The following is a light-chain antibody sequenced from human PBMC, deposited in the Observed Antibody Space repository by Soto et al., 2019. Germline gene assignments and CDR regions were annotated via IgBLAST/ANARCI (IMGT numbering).Light chain of an antibody. V-gene: IGKV1-5*03. J-gene: IGKJ5*01. CDR2: EAS. CDR1: QRISSW. Sequence: DIQMTQSPSTLSASVGDRVNITCRASQRISSWLAWYQQKTGKAPNLLIYEASILLSRVPSRFSGSGSVTEFTLTVSILQPDDFATYCCQQYNNYPCTFGQG. CDR3: QQYNNYPCT.